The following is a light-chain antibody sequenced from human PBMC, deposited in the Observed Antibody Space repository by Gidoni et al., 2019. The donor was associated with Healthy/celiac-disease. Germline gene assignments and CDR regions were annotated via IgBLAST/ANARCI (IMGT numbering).Light chain of an antibody. CDR2: GAS. V-gene: IGKV3-20*01. J-gene: IGKJ1*01. CDR3: KQDGSSPRT. CDR1: QSVSSSY. Sequence: EIVLQQSPGTLSLSPGERATLSCRASQSVSSSYLAWYQQNPGQAPRLLIYGASSRATGIPDRFSGSGSGTDFTLTISRLEPEDGGVYYCKQDGSSPRTFGQXTKVEIK.